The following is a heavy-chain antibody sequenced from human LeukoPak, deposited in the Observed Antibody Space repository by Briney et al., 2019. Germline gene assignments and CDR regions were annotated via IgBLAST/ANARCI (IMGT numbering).Heavy chain of an antibody. J-gene: IGHJ5*02. V-gene: IGHV4-4*07. Sequence: PETLSLTCTVSGGSISSYYWSWIRQPAGKGLEWIGRIYTSGSTNYNPSLKSRVTMSVDTSKNQFSLKLSSVTAADTAVYYCARAVQGLNYYDSSGYYFGSWFDPWGQGTLVTVSS. D-gene: IGHD3-22*01. CDR1: GGSISSYY. CDR2: IYTSGST. CDR3: ARAVQGLNYYDSSGYYFGSWFDP.